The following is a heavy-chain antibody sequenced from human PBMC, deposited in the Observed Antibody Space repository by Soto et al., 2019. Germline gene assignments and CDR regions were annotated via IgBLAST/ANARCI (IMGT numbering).Heavy chain of an antibody. J-gene: IGHJ6*02. CDR2: IFSNDEK. D-gene: IGHD3-3*01. Sequence: SGPTLVNPAETLTLTCTVSGFSLSNARMGVSWIRQPPGKALEWLAHIFSNDEKSSSTSLKSRLTISKDTSKSQVVLTMTNMDPVDTATYYCARITYYDFWSGKVYGMDVWGQGTTVTVSS. CDR3: ARITYYDFWSGKVYGMDV. CDR1: GFSLSNARMG. V-gene: IGHV2-26*01.